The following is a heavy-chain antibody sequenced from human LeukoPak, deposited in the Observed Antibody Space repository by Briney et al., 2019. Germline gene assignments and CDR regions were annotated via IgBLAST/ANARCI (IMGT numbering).Heavy chain of an antibody. CDR1: GYSISSGYY. CDR2: IYHSGST. D-gene: IGHD2-2*01. V-gene: IGHV4-38-2*02. CDR3: ARDAPQGCSSTSCAHMDV. Sequence: PSETLSLTCTVSGYSISSGYYWGWIRQPPGKGLEWIGSIYHSGSTYYNPSLKSRVTMSVDTSKNQFSLKLSSVTAADTAVYYCARDAPQGCSSTSCAHMDVWGKGTTVTVSS. J-gene: IGHJ6*03.